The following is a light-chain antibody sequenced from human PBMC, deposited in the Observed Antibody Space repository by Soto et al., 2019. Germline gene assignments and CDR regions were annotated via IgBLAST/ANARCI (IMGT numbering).Light chain of an antibody. CDR3: LECSNWPLT. CDR2: DAS. CDR1: QSISNL. Sequence: EIVLTQSPATLSLSPGERATLSCRASQSISNLLAWFQQKPGQAPRLLIYDASNRATGIPARFSGSGSGTDVTITISSLAPEDFAVYYCLECSNWPLTFGGGTKVEIK. J-gene: IGKJ4*01. V-gene: IGKV3-11*01.